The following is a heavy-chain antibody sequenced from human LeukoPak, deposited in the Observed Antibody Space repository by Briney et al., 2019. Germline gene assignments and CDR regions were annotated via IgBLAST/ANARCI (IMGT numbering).Heavy chain of an antibody. J-gene: IGHJ6*03. Sequence: PGGSLRLSCAASGFTFSTYSMNWVRQAPGKGLEWVSSISSSSTYIYYADSVKGRFTISRDNSKNTLYLQMNSLRAEDTAVYYCAKPVYYDILTGYPPPIMDVWGKGTTVTISS. V-gene: IGHV3-21*01. CDR2: ISSSSTYI. D-gene: IGHD3-9*01. CDR3: AKPVYYDILTGYPPPIMDV. CDR1: GFTFSTYS.